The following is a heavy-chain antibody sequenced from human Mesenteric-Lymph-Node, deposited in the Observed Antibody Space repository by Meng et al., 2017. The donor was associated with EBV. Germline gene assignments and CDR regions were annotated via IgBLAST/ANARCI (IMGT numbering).Heavy chain of an antibody. CDR1: GGSISTSNW. Sequence: QVQPQDAGAGLVKPSGTLSLTCAVSGGSISTSNWWSWVRQPPGKGLEWIGEIYHRGSTNYNPSLTSRVTISVDESKNEFSLSLTSVTAADTAVYFCARVNEGQWLVRGAFDYWGQGTLVTVSS. CDR3: ARVNEGQWLVRGAFDY. D-gene: IGHD6-19*01. CDR2: IYHRGST. V-gene: IGHV4-4*02. J-gene: IGHJ4*02.